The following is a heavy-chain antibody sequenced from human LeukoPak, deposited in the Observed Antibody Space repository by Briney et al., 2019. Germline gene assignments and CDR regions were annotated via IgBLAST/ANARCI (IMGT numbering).Heavy chain of an antibody. J-gene: IGHJ4*02. V-gene: IGHV3-23*01. Sequence: GGSLRLSCAASRFTFSSFAMRWVRQAPGKGLEWVSSISGNGVGTYYADSVKGRFTTSRDNSKNSLSLQMNSLRVEDTAVYYCAKRGSTNYHFDSWGQGTLVTVSS. CDR3: AKRGSTNYHFDS. D-gene: IGHD2-2*01. CDR2: ISGNGVGT. CDR1: RFTFSSFA.